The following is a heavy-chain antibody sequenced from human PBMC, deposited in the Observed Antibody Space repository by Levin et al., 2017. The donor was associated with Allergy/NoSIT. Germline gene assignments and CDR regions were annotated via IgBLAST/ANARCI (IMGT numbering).Heavy chain of an antibody. J-gene: IGHJ4*02. CDR2: ISGSGGST. CDR3: AKDRSRYCSSTSCYWVY. V-gene: IGHV3-23*01. Sequence: LSLTCAASGFTFSSYAMSWVRQAPGKGLEWVSAISGSGGSTYYADSVKGRFTSSRDNSKNTLYLQMNSLRAEDTAVYYCAKDRSRYCSSTSCYWVYWGQGTLVTVSS. CDR1: GFTFSSYA. D-gene: IGHD2-2*01.